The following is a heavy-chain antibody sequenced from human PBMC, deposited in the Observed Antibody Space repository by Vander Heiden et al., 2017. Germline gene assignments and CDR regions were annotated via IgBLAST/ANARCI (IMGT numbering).Heavy chain of an antibody. V-gene: IGHV3-23*01. CDR1: GFTCSTYA. CDR2: ITGSGGTT. D-gene: IGHD5-12*01. Sequence: EVQPLESGGGLVQPGGSRQLSCGPAGFTCSTYAMTRGRQAPGKGLEWVSGITGSGGTTYYADSVKGRFTISSDNARNTLYLQMNTLRAEDTAIYYCAKMRASHYYGIDVWGQGTRVTVSS. J-gene: IGHJ6*02. CDR3: AKMRASHYYGIDV.